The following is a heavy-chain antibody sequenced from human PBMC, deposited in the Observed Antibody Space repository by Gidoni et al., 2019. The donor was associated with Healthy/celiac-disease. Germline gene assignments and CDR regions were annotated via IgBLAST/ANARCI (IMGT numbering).Heavy chain of an antibody. CDR1: GFTVSSNY. J-gene: IGHJ5*02. CDR3: ARGPIVGATLWFDP. CDR2: IYSGGST. V-gene: IGHV3-53*02. D-gene: IGHD1-26*01. Sequence: EVQLVETGGGLIQPGGSLRLSCAASGFTVSSNYMSWVRQAPGKGLEWVSVIYSGGSTYYADSVKGRFTISRDNSKNTLYLQMNSLRAEDTAVYYCARGPIVGATLWFDPWGQGTLVTVSS.